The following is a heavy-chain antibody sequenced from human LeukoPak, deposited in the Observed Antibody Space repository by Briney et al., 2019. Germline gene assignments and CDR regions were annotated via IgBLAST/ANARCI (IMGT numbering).Heavy chain of an antibody. J-gene: IGHJ5*02. CDR3: ARVVTSLPVAGSDWFDP. CDR2: TFYRSNWRN. V-gene: IGHV6-1*01. Sequence: LSQTLSLTCDISGDSVSSNSVAWNWIRQSPSRGLEWLGRTFYRSNWRNDYAPSVKSRITISADTSKNQFSLHLTSVSPEDTAIYYCARVVTSLPVAGSDWFDPWGQGTLVTVSS. D-gene: IGHD6-19*01. CDR1: GDSVSSNSVA.